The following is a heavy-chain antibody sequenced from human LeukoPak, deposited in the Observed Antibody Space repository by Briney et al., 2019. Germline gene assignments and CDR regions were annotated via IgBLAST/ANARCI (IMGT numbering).Heavy chain of an antibody. Sequence: SQTLSLTCTVSGGSISSGSYCWSWIRQPPGQGLECIGYIYYSGSTNYNPSLKSRVTISVDTSKNQFSLKLSSVTAADTAVYYCARRTYFYDSSGYYFDYWGQGTLVTVSS. CDR1: GGSISSGSYC. CDR2: IYYSGST. CDR3: ARRTYFYDSSGYYFDY. V-gene: IGHV4-61*01. D-gene: IGHD3-22*01. J-gene: IGHJ4*02.